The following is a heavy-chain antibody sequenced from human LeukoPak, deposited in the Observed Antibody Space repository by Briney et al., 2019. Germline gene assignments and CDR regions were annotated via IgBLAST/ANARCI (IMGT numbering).Heavy chain of an antibody. V-gene: IGHV4-59*01. J-gene: IGHJ5*02. CDR3: ARVPNWFDP. CDR1: GGSISSYY. CDR2: IYYSGST. Sequence: SETLSLTCTVSGGSISSYYWSWIRQPPGKGPEWIGYIYYSGSTNYNPSLKSRVTISVDTSKNQFSLKLSSVTAADTAVYYCARVPNWFDPWGQGTLVTVSS.